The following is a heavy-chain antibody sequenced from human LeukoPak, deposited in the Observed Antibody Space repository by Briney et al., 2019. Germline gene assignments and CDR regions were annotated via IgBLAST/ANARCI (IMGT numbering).Heavy chain of an antibody. CDR1: GGSISSSSDY. CDR2: IYYSGDT. V-gene: IGHV4-39*01. CDR3: ARHGGNYFLDY. J-gene: IGHJ4*02. Sequence: PSETLSLTCTVSGGSISSSSDYWGWIRQPPGKGLEWIGSIYYSGDTYYNPPLKSRVTISVDTSKIQVSLKLSSVTAADTAVYYCARHGGNYFLDYWGQGTLVTVSS. D-gene: IGHD2/OR15-2a*01.